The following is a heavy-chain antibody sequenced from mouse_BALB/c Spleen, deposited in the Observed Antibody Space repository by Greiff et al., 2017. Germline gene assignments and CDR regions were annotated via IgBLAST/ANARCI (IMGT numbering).Heavy chain of an antibody. CDR1: GFTFSSFG. Sequence: EVQLVESGGGLVQPGGSRKLSCAASGFTFSSFGMHWVRQAPEKGLEWVAYISSGSSTIYYADTVKGRFTISRDNPKNTLFLQMTSLRSEDTAMYYCARFRGGTYYFDYWGQGTTLTVSS. D-gene: IGHD4-1*01. CDR3: ARFRGGTYYFDY. CDR2: ISSGSSTI. V-gene: IGHV5-17*02. J-gene: IGHJ2*01.